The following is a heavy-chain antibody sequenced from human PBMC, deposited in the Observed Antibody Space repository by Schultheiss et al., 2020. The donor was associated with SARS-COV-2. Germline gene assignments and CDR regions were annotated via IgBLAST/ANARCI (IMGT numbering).Heavy chain of an antibody. V-gene: IGHV1-69*13. CDR3: ARDRLNYDFWSGPNYYYYGMDV. J-gene: IGHJ6*02. CDR1: GGTFSSYA. CDR2: IIPIFGTA. D-gene: IGHD3-3*01. Sequence: SVKVSCKASGGTFSSYAISWVRQAPGQGLEWMGGIIPIFGTANYAQKFQGRVTITADESTSTAYMELSSLRSEDTAVYYCARDRLNYDFWSGPNYYYYGMDVWGQGTTVTVSS.